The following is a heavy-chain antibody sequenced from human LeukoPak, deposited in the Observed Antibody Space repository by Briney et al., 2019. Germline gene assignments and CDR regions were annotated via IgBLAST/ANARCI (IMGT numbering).Heavy chain of an antibody. CDR3: ARHSSVMSALGAVNWFDS. J-gene: IGHJ5*01. V-gene: IGHV5-51*01. D-gene: IGHD1-26*01. CDR2: YYPDDSDT. Sequence: GESLKTSSKVSGSRFNSAWIAWGRQLPGKGLERMGIYYPDDSDTRYSPSFQGQATFSAEKSISTAYLHWSQLKASDTAIYYCARHSSVMSALGAVNWFDSWGQGTQVIVSS. CDR1: GSRFNSAW.